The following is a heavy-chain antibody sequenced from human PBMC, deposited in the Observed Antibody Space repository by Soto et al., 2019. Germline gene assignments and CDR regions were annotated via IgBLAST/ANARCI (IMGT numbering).Heavy chain of an antibody. Sequence: QVQLVQSGAEVKKPGASVKVSCKASGYTFTGYYMHWVRQAPGQGLEWMGWINPNSGGTNYAQKFQGRVTMTRDTSISTAYMELSRLRSDDTAVYYCARGESSGWYDQRWGLFDYWGQGTLVTVSS. CDR1: GYTFTGYY. D-gene: IGHD6-19*01. CDR2: INPNSGGT. J-gene: IGHJ4*02. CDR3: ARGESSGWYDQRWGLFDY. V-gene: IGHV1-2*02.